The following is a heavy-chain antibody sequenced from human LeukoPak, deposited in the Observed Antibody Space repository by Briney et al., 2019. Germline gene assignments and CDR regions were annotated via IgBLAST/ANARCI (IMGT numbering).Heavy chain of an antibody. V-gene: IGHV4-61*08. J-gene: IGHJ5*02. CDR3: ASSCSGWTGEWFDP. Sequence: SETLSLTCTVSGGSISSGGYYWSWIRQPPGKGLEWIGYIYYSGSTNYNPSLKSRVTISVDTSKNQFSLKLSSVTAADTAVYYCASSCSGWTGEWFDPWGQGTLVTVSS. CDR1: GGSISSGGYY. CDR2: IYYSGST. D-gene: IGHD6-19*01.